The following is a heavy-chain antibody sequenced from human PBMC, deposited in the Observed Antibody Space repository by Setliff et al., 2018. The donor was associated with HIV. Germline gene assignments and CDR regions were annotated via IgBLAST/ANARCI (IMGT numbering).Heavy chain of an antibody. J-gene: IGHJ6*04. CDR3: ARFIGYCGSASCYGMDV. Sequence: GGSLRLSCTASGSTFKDYSMNWVRQAPGKGLEWVSYISSSTSTIYYADSVKGRFTISRDNAKNSLYLQMNSLRAEDTAVYYCARFIGYCGSASCYGMDVWGKGTTVTVSS. CDR2: ISSSTSTI. CDR1: GSTFKDYS. V-gene: IGHV3-48*01. D-gene: IGHD2-2*01.